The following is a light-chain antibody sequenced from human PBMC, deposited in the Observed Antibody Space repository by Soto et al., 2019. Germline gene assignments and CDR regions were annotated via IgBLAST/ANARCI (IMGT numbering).Light chain of an antibody. CDR3: QQYDTSPRT. J-gene: IGKJ1*01. Sequence: IVLTQSPATLSVSPGERATLSCRASQSVSSNLAWYQQKPGQAPRLLIYGASNRATGIPDRFSGSGSGTDFTLTISGLEPEDFAVYSCQQYDTSPRTFGQGTKVDIK. CDR2: GAS. V-gene: IGKV3-20*01. CDR1: QSVSSN.